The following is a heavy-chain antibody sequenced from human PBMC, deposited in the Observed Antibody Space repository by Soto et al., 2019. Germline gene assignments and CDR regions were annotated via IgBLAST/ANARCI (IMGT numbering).Heavy chain of an antibody. Sequence: QMQLQESGPGLVRPSETLSLTCAVSRASIRSEPWWSWVRQPPGKGLEWIGDIHHTGRTNNTPSLKSRVTMSVDKSKNQFSLSLNSVTAADTAVYYCARSFGWYAIDQWGQGTLVSVAS. CDR1: RASIRSEPW. D-gene: IGHD6-19*01. CDR2: IHHTGRT. CDR3: ARSFGWYAIDQ. V-gene: IGHV4-4*02. J-gene: IGHJ4*02.